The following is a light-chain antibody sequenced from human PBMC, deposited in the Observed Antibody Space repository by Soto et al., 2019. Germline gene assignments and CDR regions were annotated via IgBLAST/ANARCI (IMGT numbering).Light chain of an antibody. Sequence: EIVLTQSPATLSLSPGERATLSCRASQSVGSYFAWYQQKPGQAPRLLIYEASKRATGIPARFSGSGSGTDFTLTISSLEPEDFAVYYCQQRSNWPRTFGQGTKVEI. CDR3: QQRSNWPRT. V-gene: IGKV3-11*01. J-gene: IGKJ1*01. CDR1: QSVGSY. CDR2: EAS.